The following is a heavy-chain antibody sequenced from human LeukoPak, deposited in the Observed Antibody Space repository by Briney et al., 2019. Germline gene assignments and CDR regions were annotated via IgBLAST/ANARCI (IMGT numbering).Heavy chain of an antibody. CDR3: ARELAGHYYGSGSSFDY. D-gene: IGHD3-10*01. Sequence: PGGSLRLSCVASGFTFSSYAMHWVRQAPGKGLEWVAVISYDGSNKYYADSVKGRFTISRDNSKNTLYLQMNSLRAEDTAVYYCARELAGHYYGSGSSFDYWGQGTLVTVSS. V-gene: IGHV3-30-3*01. CDR1: GFTFSSYA. CDR2: ISYDGSNK. J-gene: IGHJ4*02.